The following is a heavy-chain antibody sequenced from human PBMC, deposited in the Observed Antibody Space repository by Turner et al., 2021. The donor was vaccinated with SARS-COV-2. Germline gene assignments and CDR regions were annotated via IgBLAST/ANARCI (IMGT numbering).Heavy chain of an antibody. Sequence: EVQLVESGGGLVQPGGSLRLPCAASGLTFSSYWMTWVRQAPGKGLEWVANIKEDGSEKHYVESMKGRFTISRDNAKNSLYLEMNSLRAEDTALYYCASRAANVNTWRYLDYWGQGTLVTVSS. CDR1: GLTFSSYW. CDR2: IKEDGSEK. J-gene: IGHJ4*02. V-gene: IGHV3-7*01. D-gene: IGHD2-15*01. CDR3: ASRAANVNTWRYLDY.